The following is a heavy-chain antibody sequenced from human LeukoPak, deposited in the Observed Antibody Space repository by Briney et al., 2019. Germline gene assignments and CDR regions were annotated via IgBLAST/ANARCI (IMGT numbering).Heavy chain of an antibody. Sequence: GGSLRLSCAASQFTFSSYEMNWVRQAPGKGLELVSYISSSGSTIYYADSVKGRFTISRDNAKNSLYLQMNSLRAEDTAVYYCARILGEGRAMVRGVMDYWGQGTLVTVSS. J-gene: IGHJ4*02. CDR2: ISSSGSTI. D-gene: IGHD3-10*01. CDR1: QFTFSSYE. V-gene: IGHV3-48*03. CDR3: ARILGEGRAMVRGVMDY.